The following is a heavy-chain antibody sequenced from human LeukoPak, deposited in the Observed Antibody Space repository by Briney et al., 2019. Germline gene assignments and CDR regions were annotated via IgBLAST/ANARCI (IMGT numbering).Heavy chain of an antibody. Sequence: PGGSLRLSCAAPGYVFSSLDMAWVRQTPGKGLEWVSAITNSGDGTYYADSVKGRFTISRDNSKNTLFLQMNSLRAEDTAVYFCAKDARRSSGWWFFDHWGQGTLVTVSS. CDR3: AKDARRSSGWWFFDH. CDR1: GYVFSSLD. V-gene: IGHV3-23*01. D-gene: IGHD6-19*01. CDR2: ITNSGDGT. J-gene: IGHJ4*02.